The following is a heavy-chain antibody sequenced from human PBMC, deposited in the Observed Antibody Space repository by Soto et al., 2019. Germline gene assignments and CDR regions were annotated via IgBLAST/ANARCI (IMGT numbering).Heavy chain of an antibody. CDR1: GFTFTSSA. CDR3: AAELCSSTSCYPPFDY. Sequence: SVKVSCKASGFTFTSSAMQWVRQARGQRLEWIGWIVVGSGNTNYAQKFQERVTITRDMSTSTAYMELSSLRSEDTAVYYCAAELCSSTSCYPPFDYWGQGTLVTVSS. J-gene: IGHJ4*02. D-gene: IGHD2-2*01. CDR2: IVVGSGNT. V-gene: IGHV1-58*02.